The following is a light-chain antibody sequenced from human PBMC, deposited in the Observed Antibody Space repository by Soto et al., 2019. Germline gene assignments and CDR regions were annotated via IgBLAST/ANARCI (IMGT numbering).Light chain of an antibody. V-gene: IGLV6-57*04. J-gene: IGLJ2*01. CDR2: ENN. Sequence: NFMLTQPHSVSESPGKTVTISCTRSSGSIASNDVQWYQQRPGSAPTTVIYENNQRPSGVPDRFSGSTDGSSNSAALTSSGLETEDEDDYYCQSYDSSTVVFGGGTKLTVL. CDR3: QSYDSSTVV. CDR1: SGSIASND.